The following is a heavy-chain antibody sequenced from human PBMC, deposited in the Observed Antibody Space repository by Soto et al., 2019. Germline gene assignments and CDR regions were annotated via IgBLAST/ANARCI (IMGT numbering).Heavy chain of an antibody. CDR1: GYTFTGYY. Sequence: ASVKVSCKASGYTFTGYYMHWVRQAPGQGLEWMGWINPNSGGTNYAQKFQGWVTMTRDTSISTAYMELSRLRSDDTAVYYCARSRITMVRGDARYNWFDPWGQGTLVTVSS. CDR3: ARSRITMVRGDARYNWFDP. V-gene: IGHV1-2*04. CDR2: INPNSGGT. D-gene: IGHD3-10*01. J-gene: IGHJ5*02.